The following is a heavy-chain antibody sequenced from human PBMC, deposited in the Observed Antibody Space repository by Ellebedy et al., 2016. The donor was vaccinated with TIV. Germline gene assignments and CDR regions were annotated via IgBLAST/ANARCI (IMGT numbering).Heavy chain of an antibody. V-gene: IGHV4-39*01. D-gene: IGHD1-14*01. CDR3: ARHPGMTYHDY. Sequence: MPGGSLRLSCTVSGGSISSTGSYWGWIRQPPGKGLEWIGTIYYSGRTYYNPSLKIRVTISVDTSKNQFSLTLSSVTAADTAVYYCARHPGMTYHDYWGQGTLVTVSS. CDR1: GGSISSTGSY. J-gene: IGHJ4*02. CDR2: IYYSGRT.